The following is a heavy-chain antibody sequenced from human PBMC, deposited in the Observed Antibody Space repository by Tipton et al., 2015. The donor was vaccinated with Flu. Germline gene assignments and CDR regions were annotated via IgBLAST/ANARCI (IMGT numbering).Heavy chain of an antibody. Sequence: SLRLSCAASGFSISRYGMSWVRQAPGNGLEWVSGFRGTGTRYFADSVKGRFTISRDNYKNTLYLQINSVRAEDTAVYYCAKVIPELVAGLDYWGQGTLLTVSS. CDR1: GFSISRYG. CDR2: FRGTGTR. J-gene: IGHJ4*02. V-gene: IGHV3-23*01. D-gene: IGHD6-19*01. CDR3: AKVIPELVAGLDY.